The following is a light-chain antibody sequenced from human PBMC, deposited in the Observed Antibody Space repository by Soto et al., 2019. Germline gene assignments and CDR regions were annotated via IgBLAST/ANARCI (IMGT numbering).Light chain of an antibody. J-gene: IGLJ1*01. V-gene: IGLV2-14*01. CDR2: EVS. Sequence: SVLTQPASVSGSPGQSITISCTGTSSDVGGYNYVSWYQLHPGKAPKLMVYEVSNRPSGVSNRFSGSKSGNTASLTISGLQAEDEADYYCSSYTSSTAYVFGTGTKV. CDR1: SSDVGGYNY. CDR3: SSYTSSTAYV.